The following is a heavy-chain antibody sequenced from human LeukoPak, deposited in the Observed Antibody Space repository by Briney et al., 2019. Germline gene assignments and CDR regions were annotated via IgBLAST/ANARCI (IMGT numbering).Heavy chain of an antibody. J-gene: IGHJ3*02. CDR2: INPNSGGT. V-gene: IGHV1-2*02. D-gene: IGHD2-15*01. CDR1: GYTFTGYY. CDR3: ARGFSREVLPTGAGFDI. Sequence: GASVKVSCKASGYTFTGYYMHWVRQAPGQGLEWMGWINPNSGGTNYAQKFQGRVTMTRDTSISTAYMELSRLRSDDTAVYYCARGFSREVLPTGAGFDIWGQGTMVTVSS.